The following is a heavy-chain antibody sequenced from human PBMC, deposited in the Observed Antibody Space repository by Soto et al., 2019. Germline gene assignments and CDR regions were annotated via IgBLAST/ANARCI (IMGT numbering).Heavy chain of an antibody. CDR1: GFTFGSYG. CDR3: ARLRAEVYFDY. V-gene: IGHV3-33*01. Sequence: QVQLVESGGGVVQPGRSLRLSCAASGFTFGSYGMHWVRQAPGKGLEWVAIIWYDGSNKYYADSVKGRFTISRDNSKNTLYLQMNSLRAEDTAVYYCARLRAEVYFDYWGQGTLVTVSS. J-gene: IGHJ4*02. CDR2: IWYDGSNK.